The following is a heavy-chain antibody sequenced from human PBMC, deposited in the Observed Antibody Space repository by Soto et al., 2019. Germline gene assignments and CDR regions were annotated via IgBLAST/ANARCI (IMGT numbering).Heavy chain of an antibody. CDR3: ARARDCSGGTCYSWWFDA. D-gene: IGHD2-15*01. Sequence: PSETLSLTCTVSGGSISSYYWNWIRQPPGKGLEWIGHIYYNGRTSYNSSLKSRVTISLDTSQSQFSLKLSSVTAADTAVYYCARARDCSGGTCYSWWFDAWGQGTLVTVSS. V-gene: IGHV4-59*01. CDR2: IYYNGRT. CDR1: GGSISSYY. J-gene: IGHJ5*02.